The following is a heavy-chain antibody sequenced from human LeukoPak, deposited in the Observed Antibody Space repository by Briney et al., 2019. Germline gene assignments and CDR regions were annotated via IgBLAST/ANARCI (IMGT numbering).Heavy chain of an antibody. D-gene: IGHD1-26*01. V-gene: IGHV4-4*02. CDR3: SRESGAFSPFGY. J-gene: IGHJ4*02. Sequence: SETLSLTCGVSGGSISSTNWWSWVRQPPGQGLEWIGEISPSGLTNYNPSLKSRVTMSLDKSKNHLSLNLTSVTAADTAVYYCSRESGAFSPFGYWGQGTLVTVSS. CDR1: GGSISSTNW. CDR2: ISPSGLT.